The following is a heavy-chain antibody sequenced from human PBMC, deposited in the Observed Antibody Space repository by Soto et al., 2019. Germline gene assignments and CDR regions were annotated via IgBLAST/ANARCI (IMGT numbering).Heavy chain of an antibody. Sequence: SETLSLTCSVSGDSINSFYWSWIRQSAGKGLEWIGRTYITGDTNYNPSLQSRVTMSVDTSKNQLSLKLSSVTAADTAFYFCAREYTETWHGPTPYYFDYWGQGTPVTVSS. CDR3: AREYTETWHGPTPYYFDY. V-gene: IGHV4-4*07. CDR2: TYITGDT. D-gene: IGHD2-8*01. CDR1: GDSINSFY. J-gene: IGHJ4*02.